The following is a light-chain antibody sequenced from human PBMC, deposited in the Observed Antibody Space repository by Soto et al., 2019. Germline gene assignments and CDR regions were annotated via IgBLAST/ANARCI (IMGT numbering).Light chain of an antibody. V-gene: IGKV1-5*01. CDR3: QQYNSFSLIT. Sequence: DLQITQFSSTLAASGGDTVTITCRASQSISRWLAWYQQKPGKAPKILISDASILENGVPSRFSGTGSGTEFTLTISNLQPDDFATYFCQQYNSFSLITFGQGTR. CDR1: QSISRW. CDR2: DAS. J-gene: IGKJ5*01.